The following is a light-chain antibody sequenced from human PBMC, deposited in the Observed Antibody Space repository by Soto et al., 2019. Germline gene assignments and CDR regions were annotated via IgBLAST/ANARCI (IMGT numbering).Light chain of an antibody. CDR3: QQYNNWPNT. Sequence: EIVMTQSPATLSVSPGERATLSCRASHSVTSHLAWYQQKPGQAPRLLIYGASNRATGIPARFSGSGSGTEFTLTNSSLQSEDFAVYYCQQYNNWPNTFGQGTKLEIK. CDR2: GAS. J-gene: IGKJ2*01. CDR1: HSVTSH. V-gene: IGKV3-15*01.